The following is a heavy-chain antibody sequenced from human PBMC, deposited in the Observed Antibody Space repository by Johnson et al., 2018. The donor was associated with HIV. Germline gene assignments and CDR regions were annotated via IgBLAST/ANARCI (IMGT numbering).Heavy chain of an antibody. Sequence: VQLVESGGGLIQPGGSLRLSCAVSGVTVSSNYMHWVRQAPGKGLEWLSVLYSGGLTHYADSVKGRFTISRDNSKNTLHLQMNSLRAEDTAVYYCAKCIWGSSLIDAFDIWGQGT. D-gene: IGHD6-13*01. J-gene: IGHJ3*02. CDR1: GVTVSSNY. CDR2: LYSGGLT. CDR3: AKCIWGSSLIDAFDI. V-gene: IGHV3-53*01.